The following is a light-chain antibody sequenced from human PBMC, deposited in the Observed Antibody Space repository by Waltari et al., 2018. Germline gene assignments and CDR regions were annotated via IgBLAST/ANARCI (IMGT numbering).Light chain of an antibody. CDR1: SSNVAKNY. J-gene: IGLJ7*01. V-gene: IGLV1-51*02. CDR2: EDN. Sequence: QSVLTQPPSVSAAPGQRVTISCSGGSSNVAKNYVSWYRQLPGTAPQLLMFEDNERPSGIPGRCSGSKSGTSATLDITGLQAGDEADYYCGTWDSSLSGVVFGGGTHLTVL. CDR3: GTWDSSLSGVV.